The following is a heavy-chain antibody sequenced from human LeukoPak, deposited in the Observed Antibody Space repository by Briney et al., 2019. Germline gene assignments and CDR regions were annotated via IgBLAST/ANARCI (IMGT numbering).Heavy chain of an antibody. D-gene: IGHD5-12*01. CDR1: GFTFSSHA. CDR2: ISFDGSKK. V-gene: IGHV3-30*04. Sequence: GASLGLSCAASGFTFSSHAVHWVRQAPGKGLEWVAVISFDGSKKYYADSVKGRFTISRDNSKNTLFLQLSSLRTEDTAVYYCARGTGYDLAFDYWGQGALVTVSS. J-gene: IGHJ4*02. CDR3: ARGTGYDLAFDY.